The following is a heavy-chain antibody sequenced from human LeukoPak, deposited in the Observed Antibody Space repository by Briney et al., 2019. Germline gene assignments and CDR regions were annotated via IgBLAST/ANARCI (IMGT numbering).Heavy chain of an antibody. CDR3: AKGPTYYYGSGSYYNPNWFDP. CDR1: GFTFSSYA. Sequence: GGSLRLSCAASGFTFSSYAMSWVRQAPGKGLEWVSAISGSGGSTYYAYSVKGRFTISRDNSKNTLYLQMNSLRAEDTAVYYCAKGPTYYYGSGSYYNPNWFDPWGQGTLVTVSS. CDR2: ISGSGGST. D-gene: IGHD3-10*01. J-gene: IGHJ5*02. V-gene: IGHV3-23*01.